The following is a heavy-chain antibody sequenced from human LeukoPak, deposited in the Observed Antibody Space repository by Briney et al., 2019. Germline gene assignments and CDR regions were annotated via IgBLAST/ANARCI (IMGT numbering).Heavy chain of an antibody. D-gene: IGHD6-13*01. Sequence: SETLSLTCTVSGGSISSSSYYWGWIRQPPGKGLEWIGSIYYSGSTYYNPSLKSRVTITVDTSKNQFSLKLSSVTAADTAVYYCARDRGIAEDYWGQGTLVTVSS. CDR3: ARDRGIAEDY. V-gene: IGHV4-39*07. CDR2: IYYSGST. J-gene: IGHJ4*02. CDR1: GGSISSSSYY.